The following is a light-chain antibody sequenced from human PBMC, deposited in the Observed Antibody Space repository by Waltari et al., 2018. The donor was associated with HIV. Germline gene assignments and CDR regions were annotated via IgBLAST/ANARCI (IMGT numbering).Light chain of an antibody. V-gene: IGLV2-14*01. CDR3: SSYTSTSVV. CDR1: SSDVDSYYY. J-gene: IGLJ2*01. Sequence: QSALTQPASLSGSPGQSITISCTGTSSDVDSYYYSSVSWYQQHPGKAPKLMIFEVSNRPSGVSNRFSGSKSGNTASLTISGLQAEDEADYYCSSYTSTSVVFGGGTKLTVL. CDR2: EVS.